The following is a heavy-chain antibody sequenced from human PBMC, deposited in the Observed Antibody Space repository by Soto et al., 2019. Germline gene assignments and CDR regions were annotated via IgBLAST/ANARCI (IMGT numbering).Heavy chain of an antibody. D-gene: IGHD3-3*01. CDR3: ARPLGGYYNYYYYYGMDV. Sequence: SVKVSCKASGGTFSSYAISWVRQAPGQGLEWMGGIIPIFGTANYAQKFQGRATITADESTSTAYMELSSLRSEDTAVYYCARPLGGYYNYYYYYGMDVWGQGTTVTVSS. CDR1: GGTFSSYA. V-gene: IGHV1-69*13. J-gene: IGHJ6*02. CDR2: IIPIFGTA.